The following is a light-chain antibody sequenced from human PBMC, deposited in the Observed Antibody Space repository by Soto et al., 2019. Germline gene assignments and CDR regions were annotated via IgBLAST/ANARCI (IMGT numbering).Light chain of an antibody. CDR1: SSNIGNNY. Sequence: QSVLTQPPSVSAAPGQEVTISCSGSSSNIGNNYVSWYQQLPGTAPKLLIYDNNKRPSGIPDRFSGYKSGTSATLGITGLQTGDESDYYCGTWDSSLSAFVFGTGTKVTVL. CDR2: DNN. CDR3: GTWDSSLSAFV. V-gene: IGLV1-51*01. J-gene: IGLJ1*01.